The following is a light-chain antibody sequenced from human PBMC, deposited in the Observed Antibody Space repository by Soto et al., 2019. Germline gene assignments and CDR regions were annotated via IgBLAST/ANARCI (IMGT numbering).Light chain of an antibody. J-gene: IGLJ2*01. CDR2: DVI. V-gene: IGLV2-14*01. Sequence: QSALTQPASVSGSPGQAITISSTGTTSDVGGYNYVSWYQQHPGKAPKLTIYDVINRPSGVANRFSGSKSGNTASLTISGLQAEDEADYYCSSLTGSTTHVFGGGTTLTVL. CDR1: TSDVGGYNY. CDR3: SSLTGSTTHV.